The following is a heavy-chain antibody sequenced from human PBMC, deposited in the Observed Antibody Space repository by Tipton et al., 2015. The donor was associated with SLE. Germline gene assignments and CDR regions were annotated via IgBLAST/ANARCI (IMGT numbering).Heavy chain of an antibody. CDR1: GGSISSSSYY. J-gene: IGHJ4*02. D-gene: IGHD3-3*01. CDR3: AGGPGTIFGVAENY. V-gene: IGHV4-39*07. CDR2: INHSGST. Sequence: TLSLTCTVAGGSISSSSYYWSWIRQPPGKGLEWIGEINHSGSTNYNPSLKSRVTITVDTSKNQFSLKLSSVTAADTAVYYCAGGPGTIFGVAENYWGQGTLVTVSS.